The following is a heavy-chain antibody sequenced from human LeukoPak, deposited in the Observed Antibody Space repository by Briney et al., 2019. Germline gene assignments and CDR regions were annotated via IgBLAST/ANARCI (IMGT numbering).Heavy chain of an antibody. Sequence: GGSLRLSCAASGFTFSDYYMSWIRQAPGKGLEWVSYISSSGSTIYYADSVKGRFTISRDNAKNSLYLQMNSLRAEDTAVYYCAREPKQWLVPIDFWGQGTLVTVSS. CDR3: AREPKQWLVPIDF. J-gene: IGHJ4*02. CDR2: ISSSGSTI. D-gene: IGHD6-19*01. CDR1: GFTFSDYY. V-gene: IGHV3-11*04.